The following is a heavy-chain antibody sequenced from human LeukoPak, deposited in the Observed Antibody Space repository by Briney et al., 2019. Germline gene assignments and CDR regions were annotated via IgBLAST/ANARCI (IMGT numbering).Heavy chain of an antibody. CDR3: ARVIARYFDWLSTSAYYYYMDV. V-gene: IGHV3-20*04. D-gene: IGHD3-9*01. CDR1: GFTFDDYG. CDR2: INWNGGST. Sequence: GGSLRLSCAASGFTFDDYGTSWVRQAPGKGLEWVSGINWNGGSTGYADSVKGRFTISRDNAKNSLYLQMNSLRAEDTALYYCARVIARYFDWLSTSAYYYYMDVWGKGTTVTVSS. J-gene: IGHJ6*03.